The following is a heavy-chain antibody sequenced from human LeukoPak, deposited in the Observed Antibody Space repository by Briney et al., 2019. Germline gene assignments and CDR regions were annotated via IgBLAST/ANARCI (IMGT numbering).Heavy chain of an antibody. Sequence: PGRSLRLSCAVSGFTFINHAMHWVRRAPGKGLEWVAVISYDGSNKYYEESVKGRFTISRDNSKNTLYLQMNSLRPEDTAVYYCARQGGRGFDHWGQGTPVTVSS. CDR3: ARQGGRGFDH. CDR2: ISYDGSNK. CDR1: GFTFINHA. J-gene: IGHJ4*02. D-gene: IGHD2-15*01. V-gene: IGHV3-30*04.